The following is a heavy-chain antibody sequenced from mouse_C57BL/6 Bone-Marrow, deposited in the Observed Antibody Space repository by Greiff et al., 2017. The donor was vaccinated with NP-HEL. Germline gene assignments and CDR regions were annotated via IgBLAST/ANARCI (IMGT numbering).Heavy chain of an antibody. J-gene: IGHJ1*03. Sequence: EVKLVESGGGLVQPGGSLKLSCAASGFTFSDYYMYWVRQTPEKRLEWVAYISNGGGSTYYLDTVKGRFTISRDNAKNTLYLQMSRLKSEDTAMYYGARQTQAYFDVWGTGTTVTVSS. V-gene: IGHV5-12*01. CDR1: GFTFSDYY. D-gene: IGHD3-2*02. CDR2: ISNGGGST. CDR3: ARQTQAYFDV.